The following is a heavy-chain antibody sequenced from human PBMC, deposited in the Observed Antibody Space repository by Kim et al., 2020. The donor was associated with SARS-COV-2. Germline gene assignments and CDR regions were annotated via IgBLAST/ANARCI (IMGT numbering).Heavy chain of an antibody. CDR3: ARGRGWVDP. J-gene: IGHJ5*02. D-gene: IGHD3-10*01. CDR2: SES. V-gene: IGHV3-7*01. Sequence: SESNYVDSGRGRFDITRDNAKYALYLQMNSLRVEDTAVYYCARGRGWVDPWGQGTLVIVSS.